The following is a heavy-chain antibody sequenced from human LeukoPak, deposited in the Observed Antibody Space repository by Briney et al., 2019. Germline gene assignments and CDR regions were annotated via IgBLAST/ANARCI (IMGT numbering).Heavy chain of an antibody. D-gene: IGHD3-9*01. J-gene: IGHJ4*02. Sequence: GGSLRLSCAASGFTFSIYAMNWVRQAPGKGLEWVSAIRGSDDSTYYADSVKGRFTISRDNSKNTLYLQMNSLRAEDTAVYYCAKAYNDILTGDDYWGQGTLVTVSS. CDR1: GFTFSIYA. V-gene: IGHV3-23*01. CDR3: AKAYNDILTGDDY. CDR2: IRGSDDST.